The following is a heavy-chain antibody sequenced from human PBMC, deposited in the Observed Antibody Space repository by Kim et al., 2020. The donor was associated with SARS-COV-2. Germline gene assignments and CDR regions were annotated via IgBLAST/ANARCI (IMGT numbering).Heavy chain of an antibody. CDR1: GYSFTSYW. J-gene: IGHJ5*02. CDR3: ARQPPMVRGVIITNWFDP. CDR2: IDPSDSYT. Sequence: GESLKISCKGSGYSFTSYWISWVRQMPGKGLEWMGRIDPSDSYTNYSPSFQGHVTISADKSISTAYLQWSSLKASDTAMYYCARQPPMVRGVIITNWFDPWGQGTLVTVSS. D-gene: IGHD3-10*01. V-gene: IGHV5-10-1*01.